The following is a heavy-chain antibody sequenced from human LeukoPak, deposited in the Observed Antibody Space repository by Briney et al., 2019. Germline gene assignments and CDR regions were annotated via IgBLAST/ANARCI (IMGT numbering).Heavy chain of an antibody. V-gene: IGHV1-18*01. Sequence: VASVKVSCKASGYTFTSYGISWVRQAPGQGLEWMGWISAYNGNTNYAQKLQGRVTMTTDTSTSTAYMELRSLRSDDTAVYYCARDLKSGPAAIPRSSNWFDPWGQGTLVTVSS. CDR3: ARDLKSGPAAIPRSSNWFDP. CDR2: ISAYNGNT. CDR1: GYTFTSYG. D-gene: IGHD2-2*01. J-gene: IGHJ5*02.